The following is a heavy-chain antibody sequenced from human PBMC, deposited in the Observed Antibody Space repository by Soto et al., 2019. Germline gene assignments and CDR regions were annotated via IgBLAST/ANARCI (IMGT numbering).Heavy chain of an antibody. J-gene: IGHJ4*02. CDR1: GFTFSDY. CDR3: ARDTVVFDY. V-gene: IGHV3-11*01. CDR2: ISSSGSTI. Sequence: SGGSLRLSCAASGFTFSDYMSWIRQAPGKGLEWVSYISSSGSTIYYADSVKGRFTISRDNAKNSLYLQMNSLRAEDTAVYYCARDTVVFDYWGQGTLVTVS. D-gene: IGHD4-17*01.